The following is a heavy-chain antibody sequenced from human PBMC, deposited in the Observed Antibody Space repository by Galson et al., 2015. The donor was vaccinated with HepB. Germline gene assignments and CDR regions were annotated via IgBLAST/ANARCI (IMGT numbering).Heavy chain of an antibody. Sequence: SVKVSCKASGYTFTSYGISWVRQAPGQGLEWMGWISAYNGNTNYAQKLQGRVTMTTDTSTSTAYMELRSLRSDDTAVYYCARDHYDFWSGYQPFYYYYGMDVWGQGTTVTVSS. V-gene: IGHV1-18*01. CDR2: ISAYNGNT. CDR1: GYTFTSYG. J-gene: IGHJ6*02. D-gene: IGHD3-3*01. CDR3: ARDHYDFWSGYQPFYYYYGMDV.